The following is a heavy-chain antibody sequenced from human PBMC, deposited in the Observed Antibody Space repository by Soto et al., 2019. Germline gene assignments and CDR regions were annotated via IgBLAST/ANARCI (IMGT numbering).Heavy chain of an antibody. CDR3: AHGSCSSADCYPNPYLDY. J-gene: IGHJ4*02. CDR2: IYWDDDE. D-gene: IGHD2-2*01. Sequence: QITLKESGPTLVNPTQTLMLTCTFSGFSLSTTAEGVGWIRQPPGKALEWLALIYWDDDERYSPSLKSRLTITKDTSKNQVVLTMTNVDPVDTATYYCAHGSCSSADCYPNPYLDYWGQGILVTVSS. CDR1: GFSLSTTAEG. V-gene: IGHV2-5*02.